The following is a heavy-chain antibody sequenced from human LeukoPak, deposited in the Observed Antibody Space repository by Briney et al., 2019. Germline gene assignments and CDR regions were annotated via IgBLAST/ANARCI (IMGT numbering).Heavy chain of an antibody. D-gene: IGHD5-18*01. CDR1: GFTFSSYG. CDR2: ISYDGSNK. Sequence: GGSLRLSCAASGFTFSSYGMHWVRQAPGKGLEWVAVISYDGSNKYYADSVKGRFAISRDNSKNTLYLQMNSLRAEDTAIYYCAKARGYSYANEFHLEYWGQGTLVTVSS. V-gene: IGHV3-30*18. CDR3: AKARGYSYANEFHLEY. J-gene: IGHJ4*02.